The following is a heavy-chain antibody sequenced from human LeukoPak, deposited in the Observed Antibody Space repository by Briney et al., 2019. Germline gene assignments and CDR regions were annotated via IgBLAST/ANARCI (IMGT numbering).Heavy chain of an antibody. CDR2: IYYSGST. D-gene: IGHD5-12*01. V-gene: IGHV4-61*01. CDR3: ARSRWLRYDFDY. Sequence: SETLSLTCTVSGGSVSSGSYYWSWIRQPPGKGLEWIGYIYYSGSTNYNPSLKSRVTISVDTSKNQFSLKLSSVTAADTAVYYCARSRWLRYDFDYWGQGTLVTVSS. J-gene: IGHJ4*02. CDR1: GGSVSSGSYY.